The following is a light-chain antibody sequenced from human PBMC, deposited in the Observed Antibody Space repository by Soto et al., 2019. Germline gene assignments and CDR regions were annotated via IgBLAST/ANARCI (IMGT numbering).Light chain of an antibody. CDR2: DVS. CDR1: SSDVGGYNY. J-gene: IGLJ3*02. Sequence: QSALTQPRSVSGSPGQSVTISCTGTSSDVGGYNYVSWYQQHPGKAPKLMIYDVSKWPSGVPDRFSGSKSGNTASLTISGLQAEDEADYYCCYYSGSYTWVFGGGTKLPVL. V-gene: IGLV2-11*01. CDR3: CYYSGSYTWV.